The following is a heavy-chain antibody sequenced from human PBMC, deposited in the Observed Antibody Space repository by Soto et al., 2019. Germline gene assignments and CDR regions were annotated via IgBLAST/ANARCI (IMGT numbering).Heavy chain of an antibody. J-gene: IGHJ6*02. Sequence: SETLSLTCAVYGGSFSGYYWSWIRQPPGKGLEWIGEINHSGSTNYNPSLKSRVTISVDTSKNQFSLKLSSVTAADTAVYYCAREQEGYSYGLGLLGRYYGMDVWGQGTTVTVSS. CDR3: AREQEGYSYGLGLLGRYYGMDV. D-gene: IGHD5-18*01. CDR2: INHSGST. CDR1: GGSFSGYY. V-gene: IGHV4-34*01.